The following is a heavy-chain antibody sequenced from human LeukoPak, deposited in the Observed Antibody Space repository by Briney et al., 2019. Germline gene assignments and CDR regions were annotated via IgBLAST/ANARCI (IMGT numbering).Heavy chain of an antibody. Sequence: GGSLRLSCAASGFTFSSYGMHWVRQAPGKGLEWVAVISYDGSDKNYADSVKGRFTISRDNSNNRVYLQMNSLRAEDTAVYYCAKVPRYCSSTSCPDFDYWGQGTLGTVSS. J-gene: IGHJ4*02. CDR2: ISYDGSDK. V-gene: IGHV3-30*18. CDR3: AKVPRYCSSTSCPDFDY. CDR1: GFTFSSYG. D-gene: IGHD2-2*01.